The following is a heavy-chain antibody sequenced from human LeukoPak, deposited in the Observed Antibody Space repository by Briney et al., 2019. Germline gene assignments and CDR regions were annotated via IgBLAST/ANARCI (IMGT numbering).Heavy chain of an antibody. J-gene: IGHJ5*02. CDR3: ARDYYDSSAYLKWFDP. V-gene: IGHV3-30-3*01. CDR1: GFTFSNYS. CDR2: ISYDGSNK. Sequence: PGGSLRLSCAASGFTFSNYSMYWVRQAPSKGLEWVAHISYDGSNKYYADSVKGRFTISRDNSKNTLYLQMNSLRAEDTAVYYCARDYYDSSAYLKWFDPWGQGTLVTVSS. D-gene: IGHD3-22*01.